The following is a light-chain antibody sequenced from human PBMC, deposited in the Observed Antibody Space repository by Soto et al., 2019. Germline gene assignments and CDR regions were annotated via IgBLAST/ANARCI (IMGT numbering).Light chain of an antibody. CDR2: AAP. J-gene: IGKJ2*01. V-gene: IGKV1-8*01. Sequence: AIRMTQSPSSFSASTGDRVTITCRASQGISSYLAWYQQKPGKAPKLLVYAAPTLQNGVPSRFSGSGSGTDFTLTISCLQSEDFATYFCQQYYTYPQTFGQGTKVDIK. CDR1: QGISSY. CDR3: QQYYTYPQT.